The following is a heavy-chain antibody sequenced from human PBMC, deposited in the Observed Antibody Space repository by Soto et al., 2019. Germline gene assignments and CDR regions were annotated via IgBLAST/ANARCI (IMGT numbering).Heavy chain of an antibody. J-gene: IGHJ4*02. CDR2: ISYDGSNK. V-gene: IGHV3-30-3*01. CDR3: ARQFNSFLGY. D-gene: IGHD5-18*01. Sequence: GGSLRLSCAASGFTFSSYAMHWVRQAPGKGLEWVAVISYDGSNKYYADSVKGRFTISRDNSKNTLYLQMNSVTPEDTAVYYCARQFNSFLGYWGQGTLVTVSS. CDR1: GFTFSSYA.